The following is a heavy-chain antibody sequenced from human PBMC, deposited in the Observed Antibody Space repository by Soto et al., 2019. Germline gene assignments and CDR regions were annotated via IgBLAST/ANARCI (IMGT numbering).Heavy chain of an antibody. CDR2: INAGNGNT. CDR1: GYTFTSYA. Sequence: ASVKVSCKASGYTFTSYAMHWVRQAPGQRLEWMGWINAGNGNTKYSQKFQGRVTITRDTSASTAYMELSSLRSEDTAVYYCASSGGTMVRGVPYYYYMGVWGKGTTVTVSS. CDR3: ASSGGTMVRGVPYYYYMGV. J-gene: IGHJ6*03. V-gene: IGHV1-3*01. D-gene: IGHD3-10*01.